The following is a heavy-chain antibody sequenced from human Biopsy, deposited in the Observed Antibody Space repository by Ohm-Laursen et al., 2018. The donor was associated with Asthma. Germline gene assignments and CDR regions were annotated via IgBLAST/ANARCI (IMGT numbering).Heavy chain of an antibody. CDR3: ARERAGVLGSYNGMDV. V-gene: IGHV3-30*03. CDR1: GFTFSNYG. Sequence: SLRLSCAASGFTFSNYGMHWVRQVAGKGLDWVAVVTYDGISQYYAESVKGRFTISRDNSTNTLNLQMNSVRPDDTAVYFCARERAGVLGSYNGMDVWGPGTTVSVSS. CDR2: VTYDGISQ. D-gene: IGHD2-8*01. J-gene: IGHJ6*02.